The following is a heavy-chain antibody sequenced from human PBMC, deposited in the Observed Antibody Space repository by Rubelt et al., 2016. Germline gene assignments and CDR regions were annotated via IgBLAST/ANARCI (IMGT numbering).Heavy chain of an antibody. CDR1: GYTFTSYG. D-gene: IGHD5-12*01. CDR2: ISAYNGNT. Sequence: QVQLVQSGAEVKKPGASVKVSCKASGYTFTSYGISWVRQAPGQGLEWMGWISAYNGNTNYAPKLKGRATRTTDTSPGTGYMGLRSLGSDDTAVYYCARDPTTRVTSTGWFDPWGQGTLVTVSS. CDR3: ARDPTTRVTSTGWFDP. V-gene: IGHV1-18*01. J-gene: IGHJ5*02.